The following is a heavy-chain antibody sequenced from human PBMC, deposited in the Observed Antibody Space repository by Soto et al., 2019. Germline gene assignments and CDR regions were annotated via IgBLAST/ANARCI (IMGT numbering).Heavy chain of an antibody. CDR2: INTDGGTT. Sequence: EVQLEESGGDLAQPGGSLRLSCAASGFTFSTYWMHWVRQAPGKGLVWVSRINTDGGTTTYAESVKGRFTISRDNARNTLYLQVNSLRPEDTARYYCVRVGSGSYSWRDPWGQGTLVTVSS. V-gene: IGHV3-74*01. D-gene: IGHD1-26*01. CDR3: VRVGSGSYSWRDP. CDR1: GFTFSTYW. J-gene: IGHJ5*02.